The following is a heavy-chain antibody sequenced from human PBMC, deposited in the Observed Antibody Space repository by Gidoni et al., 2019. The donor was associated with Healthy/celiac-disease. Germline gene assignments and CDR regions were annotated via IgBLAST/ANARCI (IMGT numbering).Heavy chain of an antibody. J-gene: IGHJ3*02. CDR2: ISAYNGNT. CDR3: ARDARRIIAAAGLRIAFDI. D-gene: IGHD6-13*01. Sequence: QVQLVQSGAEVKKPGASVKVSCKASGYTFTSYGISWVRQAPGQGLEWMGWISAYNGNTNYAQKLQGRVTMTTDTSTSTAYMELRSLRSDDTAVYYCARDARRIIAAAGLRIAFDIWGQGTMVTVSS. V-gene: IGHV1-18*01. CDR1: GYTFTSYG.